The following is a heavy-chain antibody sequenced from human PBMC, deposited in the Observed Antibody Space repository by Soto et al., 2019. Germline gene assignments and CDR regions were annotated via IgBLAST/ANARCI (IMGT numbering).Heavy chain of an antibody. D-gene: IGHD1-7*01. J-gene: IGHJ6*02. Sequence: QVQLVESGGGVVQPGRSLRLSCAASGFTFSSYGMHWVRQAPGKGLEWVAVISYDGSNKYYADSVKGRFTISRDNSKNTLYLHMNSLRAEDTAVYYCAKDLFGTNYYYYGMDVWGQGTTVTVSS. CDR3: AKDLFGTNYYYYGMDV. CDR1: GFTFSSYG. CDR2: ISYDGSNK. V-gene: IGHV3-30*18.